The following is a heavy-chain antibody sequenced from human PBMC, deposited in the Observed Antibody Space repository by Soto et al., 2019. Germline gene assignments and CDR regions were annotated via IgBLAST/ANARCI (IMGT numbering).Heavy chain of an antibody. Sequence: QVQLVESGGGVVQPGRSLRLSCAASGFTFSSYGMHWVRQAPCKGLEWVAVISYDGSNKYYADSVKSRFTISRDNSKNTLYLQMNSLRAEDTAVYYCTKLIGYCTSNICHPYYWSMDVWGQGTTVTVSS. J-gene: IGHJ6*02. V-gene: IGHV3-30*18. CDR3: TKLIGYCTSNICHPYYWSMDV. CDR1: GFTFSSYG. D-gene: IGHD2-2*01. CDR2: ISYDGSNK.